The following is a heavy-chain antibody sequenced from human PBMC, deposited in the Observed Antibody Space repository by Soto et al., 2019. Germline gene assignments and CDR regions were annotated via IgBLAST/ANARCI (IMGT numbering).Heavy chain of an antibody. J-gene: IGHJ6*02. Sequence: ASWKVSWQASVYDVVCYYTYCFVQSPGRGLEWVGLMDPITGVTDYEEMLRDRLTMTRDTSINTAYMELRRLRSDATAIYFCARHEGYSQYHAMDVWGQGTTVTVSS. D-gene: IGHD2-15*01. CDR2: MDPITGVT. CDR3: ARHEGYSQYHAMDV. V-gene: IGHV1-2*02. CDR1: VYDVVCYY.